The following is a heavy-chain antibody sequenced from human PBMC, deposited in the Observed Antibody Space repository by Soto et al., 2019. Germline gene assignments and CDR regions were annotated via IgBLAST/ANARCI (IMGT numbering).Heavy chain of an antibody. Sequence: GTSVKVTCKDSGYTYTGNYRHWVRQAPGQGLEWMGWINPNSGGTNYAQKFQGWVTMTRDTSISTAYMELSRLRPDDTAVYYCARDLKYSSSWDNPYYYYYGMDVWGQGTTVTVSS. J-gene: IGHJ6*02. CDR2: INPNSGGT. CDR3: ARDLKYSSSWDNPYYYYYGMDV. V-gene: IGHV1-2*04. D-gene: IGHD6-6*01. CDR1: GYTYTGNY.